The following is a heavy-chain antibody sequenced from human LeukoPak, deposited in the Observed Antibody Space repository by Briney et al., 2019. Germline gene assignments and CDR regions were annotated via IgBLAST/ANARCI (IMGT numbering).Heavy chain of an antibody. Sequence: GGSLRLFCAASGFTVSSNYMSWGRQAPGKGLEWVSVIYSGGSTYYADSVKGRFTISRDNSKNTLYLQMNSLRAEDTAVYYCARSDVAGPGFDYWGQGTLVTVSS. CDR1: GFTVSSNY. J-gene: IGHJ4*02. V-gene: IGHV3-66*02. CDR3: ARSDVAGPGFDY. CDR2: IYSGGST. D-gene: IGHD6-19*01.